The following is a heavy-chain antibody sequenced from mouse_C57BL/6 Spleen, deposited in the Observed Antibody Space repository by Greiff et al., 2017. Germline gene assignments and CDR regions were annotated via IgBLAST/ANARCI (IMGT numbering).Heavy chain of an antibody. J-gene: IGHJ2*01. V-gene: IGHV1-42*01. CDR2: INPSTGGT. CDR3: ARRITTVVATEFDY. Sequence: EVQLQQSGPELVKPGASVKISCKASGYSFTGYYMNWVKQSPEKSLEWIGEINPSTGGTTYNQKFKAKATLTVDKSSSTAYMQLKSLTSEDSAVYYCARRITTVVATEFDYWGQGTTLTVAS. CDR1: GYSFTGYY. D-gene: IGHD1-1*01.